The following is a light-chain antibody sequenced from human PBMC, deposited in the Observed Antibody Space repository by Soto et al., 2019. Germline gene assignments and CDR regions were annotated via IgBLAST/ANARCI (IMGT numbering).Light chain of an antibody. CDR2: LGS. J-gene: IGKJ1*01. Sequence: EIVMTQSPLSLTATPGEPASISCKSSQSLQHNNGNTLLDWYMQKPGQSPHLLTYLGSRRAAGAPDRVSGSGSGTDFTLRISTVDADDAAIYYCMQALQTPRTFGQGTKLEI. CDR1: QSLQHNNGNTL. V-gene: IGKV2-28*01. CDR3: MQALQTPRT.